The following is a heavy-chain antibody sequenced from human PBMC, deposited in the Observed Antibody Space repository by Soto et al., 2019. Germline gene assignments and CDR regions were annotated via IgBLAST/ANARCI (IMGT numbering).Heavy chain of an antibody. CDR2: LSYTGGA. D-gene: IGHD3-3*02. CDR3: ARSLLQQHFCGFAY. CDR1: GVSIYTTDFY. J-gene: IGHJ4*02. Sequence: QLQLRESGPGLVKPSETLSLTCTVSGVSIYTTDFYWGWLRQPPGKGLEWIGSLSYTGGAYYNVSLLSRTTISLDTSKNQLSLKVTSVTAADTAAYYCARSLLQQHFCGFAYWGQGALVAVSS. V-gene: IGHV4-39*01.